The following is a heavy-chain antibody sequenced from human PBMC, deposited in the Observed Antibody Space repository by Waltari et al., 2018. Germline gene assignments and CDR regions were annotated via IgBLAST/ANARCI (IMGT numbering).Heavy chain of an antibody. CDR2: INHSGST. CDR1: GGSFSGYY. CDR3: ARDHDILTGYYNSSWYFDL. D-gene: IGHD3-9*01. Sequence: QVQLQQWGAGLLKPSETLSLTCAVYGGSFSGYYWSWIRTSPGKGLEWIGEINHSGSTNYNPSLKSRVTISVDTSKNQFSLKLSSVTAADTAVYYCARDHDILTGYYNSSWYFDLWGRGTLVTVSS. J-gene: IGHJ2*01. V-gene: IGHV4-34*01.